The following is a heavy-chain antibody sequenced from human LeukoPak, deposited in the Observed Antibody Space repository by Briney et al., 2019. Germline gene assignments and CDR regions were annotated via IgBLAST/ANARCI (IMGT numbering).Heavy chain of an antibody. D-gene: IGHD3-22*01. CDR3: ARGGSSGYWAVIDY. Sequence: SGTLSLTCAVSGGSISSSNWWSWVRQPPGKGLEWIGEIYHSGSTNYNPSLKSRVTISTDTPKNQFSLKLNSVTAADTAVYYCARGGSSGYWAVIDYWGQGTLVTVSS. V-gene: IGHV4-4*02. J-gene: IGHJ4*02. CDR2: IYHSGST. CDR1: GGSISSSNW.